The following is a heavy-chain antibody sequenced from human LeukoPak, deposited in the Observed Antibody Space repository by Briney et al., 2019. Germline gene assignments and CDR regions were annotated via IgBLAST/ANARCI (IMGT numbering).Heavy chain of an antibody. CDR1: GYTFTGYY. J-gene: IGHJ5*02. Sequence: ASVKVSCKASGYTFTGYYMHWVRQAPGQGLKWMGWINPNSGGTNYAKKFQGRVTMTRDTSISTAYMELSRLRSDDTAVYYCAREFPKSLKYGGNWFDPWGQGTLVTVSS. D-gene: IGHD4-17*01. CDR3: AREFPKSLKYGGNWFDP. V-gene: IGHV1-2*02. CDR2: INPNSGGT.